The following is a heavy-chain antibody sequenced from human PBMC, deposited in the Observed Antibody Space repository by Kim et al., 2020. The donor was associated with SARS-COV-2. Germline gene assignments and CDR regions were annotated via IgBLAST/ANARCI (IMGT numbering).Heavy chain of an antibody. D-gene: IGHD3-3*01. J-gene: IGHJ6*02. CDR1: GFTFSSYS. Sequence: GGSLRLSCAASGFTFSSYSMNWVRQAPGKGLEWVSSISSSSSYIYYADSVKGRFTISRDNAKNSLYLQMNSLRAEDTAVYYCASRLRFLESFANSYGMDVWGQGTTVTVSS. CDR2: ISSSSSYI. V-gene: IGHV3-21*01. CDR3: ASRLRFLESFANSYGMDV.